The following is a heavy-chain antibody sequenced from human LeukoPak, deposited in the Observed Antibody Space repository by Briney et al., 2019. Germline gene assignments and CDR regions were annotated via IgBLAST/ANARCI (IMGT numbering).Heavy chain of an antibody. J-gene: IGHJ4*02. CDR3: ARDRLRFVY. CDR1: GGSISSYY. Sequence: PSETLSLTCTVSGGSISSYYWSWIRQPPGKGLEWIGYIYYSGSNNYNPSLKSRVTISVDTSKNQFSLKLSSVTAADTAVYYCARDRLRFVYWGQGTLVTVSS. V-gene: IGHV4-59*01. CDR2: IYYSGSN.